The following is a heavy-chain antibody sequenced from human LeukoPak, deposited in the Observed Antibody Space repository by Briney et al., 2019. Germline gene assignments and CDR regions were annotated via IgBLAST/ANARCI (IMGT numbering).Heavy chain of an antibody. J-gene: IGHJ6*03. V-gene: IGHV3-30*04. CDR2: ISYDGSNK. Sequence: GGSLRLSCAASGFTFSSYAMHWVRQAPGKGLEWVAVISYDGSNKYYADSVKGRFTISRDNSKNTLYLQMNSLRAEDTAVYYCARCGLMTIFSYYYMDVWGKGTTVTVSS. D-gene: IGHD4/OR15-4a*01. CDR1: GFTFSSYA. CDR3: ARCGLMTIFSYYYMDV.